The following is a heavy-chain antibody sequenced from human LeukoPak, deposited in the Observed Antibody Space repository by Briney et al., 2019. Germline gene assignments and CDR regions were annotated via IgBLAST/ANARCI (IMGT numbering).Heavy chain of an antibody. CDR3: ARESITGDRDFDY. V-gene: IGHV3-21*01. Sequence: GGSLRLSCAASGFTFNNYNMDWVRQAPGKGLEWVSSISISSSYIYYADSVKGRFTISRDNAKNSLYLLMNSLRADDTAVYYCARESITGDRDFDYWGQGTLITVSS. CDR2: ISISSSYI. J-gene: IGHJ4*02. CDR1: GFTFNNYN. D-gene: IGHD7-27*01.